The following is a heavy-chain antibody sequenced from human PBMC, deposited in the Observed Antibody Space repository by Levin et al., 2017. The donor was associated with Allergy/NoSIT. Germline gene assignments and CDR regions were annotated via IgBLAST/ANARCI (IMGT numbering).Heavy chain of an antibody. D-gene: IGHD6-19*01. J-gene: IGHJ1*01. CDR3: AKDLGGVAETFEYFQH. CDR2: ISWNSGSI. CDR1: GFTFDDYA. V-gene: IGHV3-9*01. Sequence: GGSLRLSCAASGFTFDDYAMHWVRQAPGKGLEWVSGISWNSGSIGYADSVKGRFTISRDNAKNSLYLQMNSLRAEDTALYYCAKDLGGVAETFEYFQHWGQGTLVTVSS.